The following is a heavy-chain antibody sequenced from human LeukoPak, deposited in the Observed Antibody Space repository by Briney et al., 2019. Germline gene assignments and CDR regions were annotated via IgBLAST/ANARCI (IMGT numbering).Heavy chain of an antibody. CDR2: IYYSGST. Sequence: PSETLSLTCTVSGGSISSYYWSWIRQPPGKGLEWIGYIYYSGSTNYNPSLKSRVTISVDTSKNQFSLQLNSVTPEDTAVYYCARDSVLAAAVTDAFDIWGQGTMVTVSS. D-gene: IGHD6-13*01. V-gene: IGHV4-59*12. J-gene: IGHJ3*02. CDR1: GGSISSYY. CDR3: ARDSVLAAAVTDAFDI.